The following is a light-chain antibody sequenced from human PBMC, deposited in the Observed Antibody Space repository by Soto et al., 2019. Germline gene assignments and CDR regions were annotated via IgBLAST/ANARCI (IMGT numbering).Light chain of an antibody. V-gene: IGKV1-39*01. CDR1: QSIGSY. J-gene: IGKJ5*01. CDR2: AAS. CDR3: QQTYTTPEIT. Sequence: DMRMTESPSSLSASVGDRVTIACRASQSIGSYSNWFQQKPGKAPRLLIYAASNLQSGVPSRFSGSGSGTDFTLTISSLQPEDFAIYYCQQTYTTPEITFGQGTRLENK.